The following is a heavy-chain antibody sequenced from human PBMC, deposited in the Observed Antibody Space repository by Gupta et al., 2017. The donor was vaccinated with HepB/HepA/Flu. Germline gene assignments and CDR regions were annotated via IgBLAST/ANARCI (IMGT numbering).Heavy chain of an antibody. CDR3: ARGSSDWFGWFDP. J-gene: IGHJ5*02. CDR1: GYNFGTYS. Sequence: QVQLVQSGAEVKKPGASVKISCKGSGYNFGTYSLNWVRQAPGQSLEWMGWINAGNDDTRYSQNFQGRVTITRDTSASTGYLELSSLRSEDTAVYYCARGSSDWFGWFDPWGQGTLVTISS. V-gene: IGHV1-3*01. CDR2: INAGNDDT. D-gene: IGHD6-19*01.